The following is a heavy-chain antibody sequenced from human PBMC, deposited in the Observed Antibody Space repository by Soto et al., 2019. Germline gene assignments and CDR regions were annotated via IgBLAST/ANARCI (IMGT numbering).Heavy chain of an antibody. CDR3: ARELVAGYSYGTIMDV. CDR2: IYYSGST. J-gene: IGHJ6*04. CDR1: GGSISSYY. D-gene: IGHD5-18*01. V-gene: IGHV4-59*01. Sequence: PSETLSLTCTASGGSISSYYWSWIRQPPGKGLEWIGYIYYSGSTNYNPSLKSRVTISVDTSKNQFSLKLSSVTAADTAVYYCARELVAGYSYGTIMDVWGKGTTVTVSS.